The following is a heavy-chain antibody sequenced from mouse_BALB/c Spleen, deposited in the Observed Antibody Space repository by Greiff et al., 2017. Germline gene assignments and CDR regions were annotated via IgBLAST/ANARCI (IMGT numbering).Heavy chain of an antibody. CDR3: TRLLWDYAMDY. J-gene: IGHJ4*01. V-gene: IGHV1S81*02. CDR2: INPSNGGT. CDR1: GYTFTSYW. D-gene: IGHD2-1*01. Sequence: VQLQQPGAELVKPGASVKLSCKASGYTFTSYWMHWVKQRPGQGLEWIGGINPSNGGTNFNEKFKSKATLTVDKSSSTAYMQLSSLTSEDSAVYYCTRLLWDYAMDYWGQGTSVTVSS.